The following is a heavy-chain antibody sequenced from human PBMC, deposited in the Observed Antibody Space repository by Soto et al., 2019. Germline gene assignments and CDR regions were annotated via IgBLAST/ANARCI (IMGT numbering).Heavy chain of an antibody. CDR3: AKSPRIQLPEGLY. CDR2: ISGSGGST. V-gene: IGHV3-23*01. CDR1: GVTLSSYA. J-gene: IGHJ4*02. D-gene: IGHD5-18*01. Sequence: XGSLRLSCAASGVTLSSYAMSWVRQAPGKGLDWVSAISGSGGSTYYADSVKGRFTISRDNSKNTLYLQMNSLRAEDTAVYYCAKSPRIQLPEGLYWGQGTLVTVSS.